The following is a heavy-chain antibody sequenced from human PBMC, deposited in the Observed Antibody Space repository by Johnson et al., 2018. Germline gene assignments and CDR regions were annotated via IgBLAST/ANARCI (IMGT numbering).Heavy chain of an antibody. CDR3: AKPLGVSVRGWADAAFDI. CDR1: GFTFNNYD. D-gene: IGHD1-26*01. Sequence: QVQLVQSGGGVVQPGRSLRLSCAASGFTFNNYDIHWVRHAPGKGLEWVSLISYDGQIKYYADSVKGRFTVSRDNSKNTLYLQMNSLRAEDTAVYYCAKPLGVSVRGWADAAFDIWGQGPRVTVSS. V-gene: IGHV3-30*18. CDR2: ISYDGQIK. J-gene: IGHJ3*02.